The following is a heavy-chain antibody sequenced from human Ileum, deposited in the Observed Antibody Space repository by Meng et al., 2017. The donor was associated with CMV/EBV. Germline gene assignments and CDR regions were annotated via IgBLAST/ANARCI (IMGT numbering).Heavy chain of an antibody. CDR2: HFSGGT. J-gene: IGHJ6*02. D-gene: IGHD1-1*01. Sequence: SLTCTVSGGSITSHVWYWIRQFPGKGLEWIAIHFSGGTDYNPSLKSRATISIDTSQNQLSLTLSSVTAADTAVYYCAGDWKDVFRMDVWGQGTLVTVSS. V-gene: IGHV4-59*11. CDR1: GGSITSHV. CDR3: AGDWKDVFRMDV.